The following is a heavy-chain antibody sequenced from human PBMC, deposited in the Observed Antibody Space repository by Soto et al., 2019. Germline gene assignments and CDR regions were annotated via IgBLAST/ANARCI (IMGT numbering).Heavy chain of an antibody. CDR1: GGAISSASSY. CDR3: ARRTYHSPLPHGLDF. Sequence: QLRLQESGPGLVKPSETLSLTCTVSGGAISSASSYWGWIRQPPGKGLEWIGSIFYSGNTYYNPSPNSPSTRSIDTSKDPLSLNLTSVTAADTAVYCCARRTYHSPLPHGLDFWGQGTTVTVS. V-gene: IGHV4-39*01. J-gene: IGHJ6*02. CDR2: IFYSGNT. D-gene: IGHD2-2*01.